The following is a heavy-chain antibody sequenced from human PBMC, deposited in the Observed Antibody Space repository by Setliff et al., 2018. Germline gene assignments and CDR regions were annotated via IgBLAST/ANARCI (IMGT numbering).Heavy chain of an antibody. V-gene: IGHV4-34*01. CDR1: GGSFSGYY. D-gene: IGHD1-26*01. Sequence: SETLSLTCAVYGGSFSGYYWSWIRQPPGNGLENIGEIDHSGTTSYNPSLKSRVTISIDTSKNQFSLKLSFVTAADTAVYYCARHPSSGSYYGGSIFYFDDWGPGILVTAPQ. CDR2: IDHSGTT. CDR3: ARHPSSGSYYGGSIFYFDD. J-gene: IGHJ4*02.